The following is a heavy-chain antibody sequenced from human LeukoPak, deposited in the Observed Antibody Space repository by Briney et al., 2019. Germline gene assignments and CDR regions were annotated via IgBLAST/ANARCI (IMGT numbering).Heavy chain of an antibody. D-gene: IGHD6-19*01. Sequence: SETLSLTCTVSSGSISSSSYYWGWLRQPPGKGLEWIASIYYTGNTYYNPSLKSRVTISVDTSKNQFSLKLSSVTAADTAVYYCARRSIAVARNYYGMDVWGQGTTVTVSS. V-gene: IGHV4-39*01. CDR2: IYYTGNT. J-gene: IGHJ6*02. CDR3: ARRSIAVARNYYGMDV. CDR1: SGSISSSSYY.